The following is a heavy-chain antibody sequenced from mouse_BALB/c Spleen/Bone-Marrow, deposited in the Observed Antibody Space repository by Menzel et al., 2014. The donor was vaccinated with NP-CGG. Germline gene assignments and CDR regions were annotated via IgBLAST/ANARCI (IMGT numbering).Heavy chain of an antibody. CDR1: GFTFSSFG. D-gene: IGHD4-1*01. J-gene: IGHJ2*01. Sequence: EVKLVESGGGLVQPGGSQKLSCAASGFTFSSFGMHWVRQAPEKGLEWVAYISSGSSTIFYADTVKGRFTVSRDNPKNTLFLQMTSLRSEDTAMYFCTRGGNWDDFDSWGQGTTLTVSS. V-gene: IGHV5-17*02. CDR2: ISSGSSTI. CDR3: TRGGNWDDFDS.